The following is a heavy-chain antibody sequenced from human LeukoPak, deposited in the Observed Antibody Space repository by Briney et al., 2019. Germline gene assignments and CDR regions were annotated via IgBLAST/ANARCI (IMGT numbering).Heavy chain of an antibody. CDR2: IWYDGSNK. CDR1: GFTFSSYG. J-gene: IGHJ6*02. CDR3: ARIATTDYYYGMDV. D-gene: IGHD1-1*01. V-gene: IGHV3-33*01. Sequence: GGSLRLSCAASGFTFSSYGMHWVRQAPGKGLEWVAVIWYDGSNKYYADSVKGRFTISRDNSKNTLYLQTNSLRAEDTAVYYCARIATTDYYYGMDVWGQGTTVTVSS.